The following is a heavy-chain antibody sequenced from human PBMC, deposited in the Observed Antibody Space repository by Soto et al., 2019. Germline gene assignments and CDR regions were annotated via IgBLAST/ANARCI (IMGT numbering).Heavy chain of an antibody. J-gene: IGHJ3*02. D-gene: IGHD6-19*01. CDR2: ISSSSSYI. CDR1: GFTFSSYS. CDR3: ANVGAVAGTGREDAFDI. V-gene: IGHV3-21*01. Sequence: GGSLRLSCAASGFTFSSYSMNWVRQAPGKGLEWVSSISSSSSYIYYADSVKGRFTISRDNAKNSLYLQMNSLRAEDTAVYYCANVGAVAGTGREDAFDIWGQGTMVTVSS.